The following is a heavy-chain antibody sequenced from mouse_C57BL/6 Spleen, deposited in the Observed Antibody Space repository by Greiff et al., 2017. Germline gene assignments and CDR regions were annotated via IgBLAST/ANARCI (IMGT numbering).Heavy chain of an antibody. D-gene: IGHD1-1*01. CDR3: YYGSSLYAMDY. J-gene: IGHJ4*01. CDR2: IYPRSGNT. CDR1: GYTFTSYG. V-gene: IGHV1-81*01. Sequence: VQLQQSGAELARPGASVKLSCKASGYTFTSYGISWVKQRTGQGLEWIGEIYPRSGNTYYNEKFKGKATMTTDKSSSTAYMELRSLTSEDSAVYLCYYGSSLYAMDYWGQGTSVTVSS.